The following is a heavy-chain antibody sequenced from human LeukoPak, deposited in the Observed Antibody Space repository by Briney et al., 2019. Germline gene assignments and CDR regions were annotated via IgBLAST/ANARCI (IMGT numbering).Heavy chain of an antibody. J-gene: IGHJ4*02. CDR2: IKKDGTEK. V-gene: IGHV3-7*03. D-gene: IGHD3-10*01. CDR3: EAYGSV. Sequence: GGSLRLSCTASGLSFSDLWLTWVCQAPGRGLEWVANIKKDGTEKNYVDSVRGRFTISRDNAQNSLYLQMNNLRAEDTAIYYCEAYGSVWGQGTLVIVSS. CDR1: GLSFSDLW.